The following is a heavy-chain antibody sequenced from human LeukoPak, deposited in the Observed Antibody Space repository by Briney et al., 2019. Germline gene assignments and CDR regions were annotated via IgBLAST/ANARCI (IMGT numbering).Heavy chain of an antibody. V-gene: IGHV3-30*02. Sequence: GGSLRLSCAASGFTVTSYGMHWVRQAPGKGLEWVAFIRHDGGNKYYTDSVKGRFTISRDNSKNTLYLQMNSLRAEDTAVYYCAKDIAHYYDSSGPLFDNWGQGTLVTVSS. J-gene: IGHJ4*02. CDR2: IRHDGGNK. CDR3: AKDIAHYYDSSGPLFDN. D-gene: IGHD3-22*01. CDR1: GFTVTSYG.